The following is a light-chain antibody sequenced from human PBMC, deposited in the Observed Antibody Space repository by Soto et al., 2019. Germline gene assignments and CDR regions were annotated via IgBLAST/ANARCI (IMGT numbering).Light chain of an antibody. Sequence: QSVLTQPASASGSPGQSITISCTGTSSDVGSYNLVSWYQQHPGKAPKVMIYEVSKRPSGVSNRFSGSKSGNTASLTISGLQAEDEADYYCCSYAGSSTYVFGNGTKVTVL. V-gene: IGLV2-23*02. CDR2: EVS. CDR3: CSYAGSSTYV. J-gene: IGLJ1*01. CDR1: SSDVGSYNL.